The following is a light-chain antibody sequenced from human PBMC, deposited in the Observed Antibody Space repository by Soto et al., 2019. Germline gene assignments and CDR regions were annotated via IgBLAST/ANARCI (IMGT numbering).Light chain of an antibody. Sequence: QSALTQPASVSGSPGQSITISCTGTSSDVGDYNYVSWYQQHPGKAPKLMIYDVSNRPSGVSTRFSGSKSGNTASLTISGLEAEDEAEYYCSAYTSSSTLVVFGGGTKLTVL. CDR2: DVS. J-gene: IGLJ2*01. CDR1: SSDVGDYNY. CDR3: SAYTSSSTLVV. V-gene: IGLV2-14*01.